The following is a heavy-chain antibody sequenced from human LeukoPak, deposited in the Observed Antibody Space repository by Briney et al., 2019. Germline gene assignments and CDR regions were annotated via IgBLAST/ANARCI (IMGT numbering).Heavy chain of an antibody. V-gene: IGHV4-34*01. CDR2: INQSGST. CDR3: ARGGEKAVTTGTSWFDP. CDR1: GGSLSGFY. Sequence: SETLSLTCAVYGGSLSGFYWSWIRQSPGKGLEWIGEINQSGSTNYNPSLKSRVTISVDTSKNQFSLKLSSVTAAETAVYYCARGGEKAVTTGTSWFDPWGQGTLVTVSS. J-gene: IGHJ5*02. D-gene: IGHD4-17*01.